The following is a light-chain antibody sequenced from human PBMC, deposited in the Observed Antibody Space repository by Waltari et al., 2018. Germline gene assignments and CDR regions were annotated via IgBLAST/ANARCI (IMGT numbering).Light chain of an antibody. J-gene: IGKJ5*01. Sequence: DVVMTQSPLSLPVTPGQPASISCRTSQSLVHSDGTTYLNWFQQRPGQSPRRLIYKVSTRDSGVPDRFSGSGSGTDFTLKISRVEAEDVGVYYCMQGTHWPPITFGQGTRLEIK. CDR3: MQGTHWPPIT. CDR1: QSLVHSDGTTY. CDR2: KVS. V-gene: IGKV2-30*02.